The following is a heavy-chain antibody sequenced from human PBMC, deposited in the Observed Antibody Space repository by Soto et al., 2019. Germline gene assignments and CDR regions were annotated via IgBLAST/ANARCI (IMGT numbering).Heavy chain of an antibody. J-gene: IGHJ4*02. Sequence: GGSLRLSCAASGFTFSSYSMNWVRQAPGKGLEWGSSISGNSNYMYYADSVKGRFTISSDNAKNSLYLQMNSLRAEDTAVYYCAREMIGSGSYDYWGQGILVTVSS. V-gene: IGHV3-21*01. D-gene: IGHD3-10*01. CDR2: ISGNSNYM. CDR3: AREMIGSGSYDY. CDR1: GFTFSSYS.